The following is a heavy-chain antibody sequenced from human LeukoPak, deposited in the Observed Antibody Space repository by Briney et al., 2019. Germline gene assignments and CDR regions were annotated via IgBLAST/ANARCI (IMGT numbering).Heavy chain of an antibody. V-gene: IGHV4-30-4*08. D-gene: IGHD3/OR15-3a*01. CDR1: GGSISSGDHY. J-gene: IGHJ3*02. CDR2: IYYSGSS. CDR3: ARDSSMIWDAFDI. Sequence: SQTLSLTCTVSGGSISSGDHYWSWIRQPPGKGLEWIGYIYYSGSSSYNPSLKSRVTISVDTSKNQFSLKLSSVTAADTAVYYCARDSSMIWDAFDIWGQGTMVTVSS.